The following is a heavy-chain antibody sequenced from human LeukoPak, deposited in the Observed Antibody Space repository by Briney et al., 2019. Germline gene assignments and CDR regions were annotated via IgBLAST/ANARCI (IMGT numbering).Heavy chain of an antibody. CDR3: ARTRIPNAFDI. CDR2: IYYSGST. V-gene: IGHV4-59*01. D-gene: IGHD3-3*01. J-gene: IGHJ3*02. Sequence: SETLSLTCTVSGGSLSSYYWSWIRQPPGKGLEWIGYIYYSGSTNYNPSFKSRVTISVDTSENQFSLKLSSVTAADTAVYYCARTRIPNAFDIWGQGTMVTVSS. CDR1: GGSLSSYY.